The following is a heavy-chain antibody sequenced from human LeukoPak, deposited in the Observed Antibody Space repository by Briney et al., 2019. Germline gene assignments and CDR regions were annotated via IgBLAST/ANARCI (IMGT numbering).Heavy chain of an antibody. CDR1: GFRFSNYA. D-gene: IGHD6-19*01. CDR2: ISASGGSS. J-gene: IGHJ4*02. CDR3: AKVSDSSGWYYYY. V-gene: IGHV3-23*01. Sequence: GGSLRLSCVASGFRFSNYAMSWVRQAPGKGQQWVSGISASGGSSYYADSVKGRFSMSRDNSKNTLFLQMNTLRAEGTAIYYCAKVSDSSGWYYYYWGQGNQVTVSS.